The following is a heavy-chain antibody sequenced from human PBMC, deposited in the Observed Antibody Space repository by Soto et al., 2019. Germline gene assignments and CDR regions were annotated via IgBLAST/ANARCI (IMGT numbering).Heavy chain of an antibody. D-gene: IGHD1-26*01. CDR2: INPSGDGT. CDR3: ARPQIGGSDWGGIGMDV. Sequence: QVQLVQSGAEVKKPGASVKISCKASGYIFSSYSLHWVRQAPGQGLEWMGIINPSGDGTTYAQKFQGRVTMTRDTSTNTVYMELGSLKSEDTAVYYCARPQIGGSDWGGIGMDVWGQGTTVTVSS. CDR1: GYIFSSYS. V-gene: IGHV1-46*01. J-gene: IGHJ6*02.